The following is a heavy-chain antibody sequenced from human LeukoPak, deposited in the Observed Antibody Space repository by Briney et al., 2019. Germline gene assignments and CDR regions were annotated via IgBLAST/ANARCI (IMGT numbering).Heavy chain of an antibody. CDR2: ISGRGDST. J-gene: IGHJ2*01. CDR1: RFTFSSYA. Sequence: GGSLRLSCAASRFTFSSYAMSWVRQAPGKGLEWVSTISGRGDSTYYADSVRGRFTISRDNSRNTLYLQMNTLRAEDTAVYYCAKAIAAPVWYFDLWGRGTLVTVSS. D-gene: IGHD6-13*01. CDR3: AKAIAAPVWYFDL. V-gene: IGHV3-23*01.